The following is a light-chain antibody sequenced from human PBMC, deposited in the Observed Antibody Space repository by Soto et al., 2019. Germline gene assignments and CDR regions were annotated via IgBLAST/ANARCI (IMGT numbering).Light chain of an antibody. CDR3: QQYGSSPLT. Sequence: EILLTQSPGTLSLSPGERATLSCAASHTVSTKYLAWYQQKPGQAPRLLIFQTSTRATGIPDRFSGSGSGTDFTLTISRLEPDDSAVYYCQQYGSSPLTFGGGTKVEI. V-gene: IGKV3-20*01. CDR1: HTVSTKY. J-gene: IGKJ4*01. CDR2: QTS.